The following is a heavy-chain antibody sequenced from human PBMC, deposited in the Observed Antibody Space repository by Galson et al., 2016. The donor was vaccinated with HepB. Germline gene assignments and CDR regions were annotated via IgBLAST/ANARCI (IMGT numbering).Heavy chain of an antibody. V-gene: IGHV4-61*08. CDR1: GGSISSGGYS. CDR3: ATLTYYYDSKARAFDI. D-gene: IGHD3-22*01. CDR2: IYYSGST. J-gene: IGHJ3*02. Sequence: TLSLTCTVSGGSISSGGYSWSWIRQPPGKGLEWIGYIYYSGSTKYNPSLKSRVTISVDTSKNQFSLNLSSVTAADTAVYYCATLTYYYDSKARAFDIWGQGTMVTVSS.